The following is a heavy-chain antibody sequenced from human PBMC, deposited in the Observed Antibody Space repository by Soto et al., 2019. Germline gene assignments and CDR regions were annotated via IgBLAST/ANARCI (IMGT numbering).Heavy chain of an antibody. CDR3: PRLTHYYDSVVGFDP. CDR2: IYYSGST. Sequence: KTSETLSLTCTVSGGSISSYYWSWIRQPPGKGLEWIGYIYYSGSTNYNPSLKSRVTISVDTSKNQFSLKLSSVTAADTAVYYCPRLTHYYDSVVGFDPWGQATLVTVSS. D-gene: IGHD3-22*01. J-gene: IGHJ5*02. V-gene: IGHV4-59*01. CDR1: GGSISSYY.